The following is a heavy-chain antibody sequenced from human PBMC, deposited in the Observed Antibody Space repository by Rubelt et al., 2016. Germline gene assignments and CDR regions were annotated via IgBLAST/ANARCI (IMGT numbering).Heavy chain of an antibody. J-gene: IGHJ5*02. CDR2: IYYSGST. CDR1: GGSISSRSYY. Sequence: QLQLQESGPGLVKPSETLSLTCTVSGGSISSRSYYWGWIRQPPGKGLEWIGSIYYSGSTYYNPSLKSRVTTSVDTSENQYTLKLNSVTAADTAVYYCARDSDIKWFYAWGQGTLVTVSS. V-gene: IGHV4-39*07. D-gene: IGHD6-25*01. CDR3: ARDSDIKWFYA.